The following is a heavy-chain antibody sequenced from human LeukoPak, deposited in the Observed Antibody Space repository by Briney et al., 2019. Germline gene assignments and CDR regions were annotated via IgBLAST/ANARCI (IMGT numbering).Heavy chain of an antibody. V-gene: IGHV4-59*08. J-gene: IGHJ4*02. CDR2: IYYSGST. D-gene: IGHD6-13*01. CDR1: GGSISSYY. Sequence: PSETLSLTCTVSGGSISSYYWSWIRQPPGKGLEWVGYIYYSGSTNYNPSLKSRVTISVDTSKNQFSLKLSSVTAADTAVYYCARHGYSSSWYGFFDYWGQGTLVTVSS. CDR3: ARHGYSSSWYGFFDY.